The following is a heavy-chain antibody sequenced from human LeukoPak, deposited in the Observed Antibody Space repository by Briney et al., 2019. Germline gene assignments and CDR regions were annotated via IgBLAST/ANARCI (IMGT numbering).Heavy chain of an antibody. CDR2: IYYSGST. Sequence: SETPSLTCTVSGDSISSYYWSWIRQPPGKGLEWIGYIYYSGSTNYNPSLKSRVTISVDTSKNQFSLKLSSVTAADTAVYYCARLYYDSSRYPTWSAPWGQGTLVTVSS. D-gene: IGHD3-22*01. CDR3: ARLYYDSSRYPTWSAP. CDR1: GDSISSYY. V-gene: IGHV4-59*08. J-gene: IGHJ5*02.